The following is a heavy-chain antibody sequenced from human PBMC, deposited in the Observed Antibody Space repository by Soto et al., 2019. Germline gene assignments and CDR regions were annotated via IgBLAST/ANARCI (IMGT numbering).Heavy chain of an antibody. Sequence: SETLSLTCTVSGGSVSGYYWSWIRQSPGRGLEWLGYIFYRGTTLYSPSVQSRLSITVDTSKNQFSLKMRSVTAADTAIYYCTRHAIIARLQYGMDVWGRGTTVTVSS. V-gene: IGHV4-59*02. CDR2: IFYRGTT. J-gene: IGHJ6*02. D-gene: IGHD1-26*01. CDR3: TRHAIIARLQYGMDV. CDR1: GGSVSGYY.